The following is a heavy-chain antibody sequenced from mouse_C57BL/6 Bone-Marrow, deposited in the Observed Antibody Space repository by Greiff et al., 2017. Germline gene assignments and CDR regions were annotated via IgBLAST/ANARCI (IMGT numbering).Heavy chain of an antibody. CDR3: ARWITTVVPHYFDY. CDR2: IYPGSGST. Sequence: QVQLQQPGAELVKPGASVKMSCKASGYTFTSYWITWVKQRPGQGLAWIGDIYPGSGSTNYNEKFKCKATLTVDTSSSTAYMQLSSLTSEDSAVYYCARWITTVVPHYFDYWGQGTTLTVSS. CDR1: GYTFTSYW. D-gene: IGHD1-1*01. J-gene: IGHJ2*01. V-gene: IGHV1-55*01.